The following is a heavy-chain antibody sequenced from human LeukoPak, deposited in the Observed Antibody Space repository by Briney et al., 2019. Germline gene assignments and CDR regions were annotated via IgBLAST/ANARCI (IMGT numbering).Heavy chain of an antibody. CDR2: IWYDGSNK. J-gene: IGHJ4*02. V-gene: IGHV3-33*01. CDR1: GFTFSSYG. CDR3: ARGGWYGPPFDY. D-gene: IGHD6-19*01. Sequence: QTGGSLRLSCAASGFTFSSYGMHWVRQAPGKGLEWVAVIWYDGSNKYYADSVKGRFTISRDNSKNTLYLQMNSLRAEDTAVYYCARGGWYGPPFDYWGLGTLVTVSS.